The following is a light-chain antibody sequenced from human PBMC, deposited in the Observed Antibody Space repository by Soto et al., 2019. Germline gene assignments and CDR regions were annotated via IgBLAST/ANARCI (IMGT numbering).Light chain of an antibody. CDR3: QQYNGYLTWT. Sequence: IQMTQSPSTLFAFVGDRVTITCRASQDISKWLAWYQHKPGKGPKVLIFDASILKSGVPSRFSGSRSGTEFTLTISSLQPDDFATYYCQQYNGYLTWTFGQGTKVEIK. CDR2: DAS. J-gene: IGKJ1*01. CDR1: QDISKW. V-gene: IGKV1-5*01.